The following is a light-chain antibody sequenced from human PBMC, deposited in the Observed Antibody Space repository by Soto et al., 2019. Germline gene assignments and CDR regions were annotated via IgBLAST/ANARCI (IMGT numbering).Light chain of an antibody. V-gene: IGKV3-20*01. CDR3: QQYGSSRVT. CDR2: GAS. J-gene: IGKJ1*01. CDR1: QSVSSSY. Sequence: EIVLTQSPGTLSLSPGERATLSCRASQSVSSSYLAWYQQKPGQAPRLLIYGASSRATGIPDRFSGSGSGTDFTLTIRRMETEDFAVYYRQQYGSSRVTFGQGTKVDIK.